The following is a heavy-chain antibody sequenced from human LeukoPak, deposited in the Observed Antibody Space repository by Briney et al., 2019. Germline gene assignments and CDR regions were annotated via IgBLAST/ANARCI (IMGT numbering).Heavy chain of an antibody. D-gene: IGHD5-12*01. J-gene: IGHJ4*02. Sequence: ASVKVSCKASGYTFTSYGISWVRQAPGQGLEWMGWISAYNGNTNYAQKLQGRVTMTTDTSTSTAYMELRSLRSDDTAVYYCARGLVATSEIGGDFDYWGQGTLVTASS. CDR2: ISAYNGNT. CDR3: ARGLVATSEIGGDFDY. V-gene: IGHV1-18*01. CDR1: GYTFTSYG.